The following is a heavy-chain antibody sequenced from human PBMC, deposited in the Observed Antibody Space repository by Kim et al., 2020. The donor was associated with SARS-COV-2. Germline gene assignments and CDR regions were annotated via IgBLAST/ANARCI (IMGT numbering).Heavy chain of an antibody. Sequence: SETLSLTCAVYGGSFSGYYWSWIRQPPGKGLEWIGEINHSGSTNYNPSLKSRVTISVDTSKNQFSLKLSSVTAADTAVYYCARGNPVARGYFDLWGRGTLVTVSS. J-gene: IGHJ2*01. V-gene: IGHV4-34*01. D-gene: IGHD5-12*01. CDR3: ARGNPVARGYFDL. CDR2: INHSGST. CDR1: GGSFSGYY.